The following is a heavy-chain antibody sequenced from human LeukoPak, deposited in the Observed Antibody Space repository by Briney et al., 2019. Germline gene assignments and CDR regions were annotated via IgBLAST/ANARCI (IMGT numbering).Heavy chain of an antibody. D-gene: IGHD1-7*01. J-gene: IGHJ5*02. CDR1: GCTFSSYT. CDR2: IIPIFGTA. V-gene: IGHV1-69*05. Sequence: ASVKVSCKASGCTFSSYTISWVRQAPGQGLEWMGGIIPIFGTANYAQKFQGRVTITTDESTSTAYMELSSLRSEDTAVYYCARDNYAGANWFDPWGQGTLVTVFS. CDR3: ARDNYAGANWFDP.